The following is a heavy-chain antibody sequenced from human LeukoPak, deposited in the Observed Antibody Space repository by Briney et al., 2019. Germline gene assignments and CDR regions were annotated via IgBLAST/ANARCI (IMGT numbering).Heavy chain of an antibody. CDR2: IIPIFGTA. CDR3: ASKYCGSTSCYGKDDYYYYYMDV. CDR1: GGTFNSYA. J-gene: IGHJ6*03. D-gene: IGHD2-2*01. V-gene: IGHV1-69*01. Sequence: SVKVSCKASGGTFNSYAISWVRQAPGQGLEWMGGIIPIFGTANYAQKFQGRVTITADESTSTAYMELSSLRSEDTAVYYCASKYCGSTSCYGKDDYYYYYMDVWGKGTTVTVSS.